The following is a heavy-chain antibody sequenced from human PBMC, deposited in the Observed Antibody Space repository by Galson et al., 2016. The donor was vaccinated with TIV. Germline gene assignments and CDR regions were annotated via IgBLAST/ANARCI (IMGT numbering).Heavy chain of an antibody. CDR2: ITSSSSTI. CDR3: ARSGATSIFGVNVNYYGMDV. V-gene: IGHV3-48*04. D-gene: IGHD3-3*01. Sequence: SLRLSCAASGFTFTSYSINWVRQTPGKGLEWVSYITSSSSTIYYAESVRGRFTISRDNAMNSLFLQMNSLRVEDTAVYFCARSGATSIFGVNVNYYGMDVWGQGTTVTVSS. CDR1: GFTFTSYS. J-gene: IGHJ6*02.